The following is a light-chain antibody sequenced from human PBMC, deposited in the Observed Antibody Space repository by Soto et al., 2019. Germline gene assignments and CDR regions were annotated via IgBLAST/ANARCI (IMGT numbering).Light chain of an antibody. V-gene: IGLV2-14*01. J-gene: IGLJ3*02. CDR1: STDIGGYRY. CDR2: EVS. CDR3: SSYRTISTLV. Sequence: QSAPAQPASVSGSPGQSITISCTGTSTDIGGYRYVSWYQQHPGKVPKLIIYEVSNRPSGVSDRFSGSKSDNTASLTISGLQAEDEADYYCSSYRTISTLVFGGGTKVTVL.